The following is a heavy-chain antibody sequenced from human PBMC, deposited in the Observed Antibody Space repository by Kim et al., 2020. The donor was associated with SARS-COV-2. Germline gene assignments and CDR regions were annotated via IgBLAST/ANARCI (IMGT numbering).Heavy chain of an antibody. Sequence: SETLSLTCAVYGGSFSGYYWSWIRQPPGKGLEWLGEINQSGSTNYNPSLKSRITISVDTSKNQFSLKLSSVTAADTAIYYCARAPYCSGGSCYRGVRYFDYWGQGTLVTVSS. CDR2: INQSGST. D-gene: IGHD2-15*01. CDR3: ARAPYCSGGSCYRGVRYFDY. V-gene: IGHV4-34*01. CDR1: GGSFSGYY. J-gene: IGHJ4*02.